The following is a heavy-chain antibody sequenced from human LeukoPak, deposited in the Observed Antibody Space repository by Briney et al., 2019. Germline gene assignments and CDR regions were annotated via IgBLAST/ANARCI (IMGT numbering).Heavy chain of an antibody. D-gene: IGHD2-2*01. Sequence: ASVKVSCKASGYTFTNFGITWVRQAPGQGLEWMGWISAYNGDTKYAQNLQGRVTMTTDTSTSTAYMELRSLISDDTAIYYCARGGVVPATVSNWFDPWGQGTLVTVSS. CDR2: ISAYNGDT. CDR1: GYTFTNFG. V-gene: IGHV1-18*01. J-gene: IGHJ5*02. CDR3: ARGGVVPATVSNWFDP.